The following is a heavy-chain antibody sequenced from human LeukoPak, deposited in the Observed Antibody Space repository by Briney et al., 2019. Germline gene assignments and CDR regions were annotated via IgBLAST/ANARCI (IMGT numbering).Heavy chain of an antibody. D-gene: IGHD1-26*01. CDR2: IYSGGSI. V-gene: IGHV3-66*01. Sequence: GGSLRLSCAASGFTFSSYGMSWVRQAPGKGLEWVSVIYSGGSIYYADSVKGRFSISRDNSKNTLYLQMNNLRDEDTAVYYCARGRPVGASTVEDYWGQGTLVTVSS. J-gene: IGHJ4*02. CDR3: ARGRPVGASTVEDY. CDR1: GFTFSSYG.